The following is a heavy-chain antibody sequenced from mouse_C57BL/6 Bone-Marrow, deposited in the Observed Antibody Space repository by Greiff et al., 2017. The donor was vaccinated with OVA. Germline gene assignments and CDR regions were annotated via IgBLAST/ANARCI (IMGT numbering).Heavy chain of an antibody. CDR1: GYTFTSYW. CDR2: IDPNRGGT. CDR3: ARRGLAGYWYFDV. D-gene: IGHD3-3*01. J-gene: IGHJ1*03. V-gene: IGHV1-72*01. Sequence: QVQLQQPGAELVKPGASVKLSCKASGYTFTSYWMHWVKQRPGRGLEWIGRIDPNRGGTKYNEKFKSKATLTVDKPSSTAYMQLSSLTSEDSAVYYCARRGLAGYWYFDVWGTGTTVTVSS.